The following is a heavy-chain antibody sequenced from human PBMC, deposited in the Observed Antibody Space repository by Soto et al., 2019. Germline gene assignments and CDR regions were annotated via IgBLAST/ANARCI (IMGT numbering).Heavy chain of an antibody. D-gene: IGHD6-19*01. V-gene: IGHV1-69*08. CDR2: IIPILGIA. Sequence: QVQLVQSGAEVKKPGSSVKVSCKASGGTFSSYTISWVRQAPGQGLEWMGRIIPILGIANYAQKFQGRVTIXXDKSTSTAYMELSSLRSEDTAVYYCAREVAVSVRPWGQGTLVTVSS. CDR3: AREVAVSVRP. J-gene: IGHJ5*02. CDR1: GGTFSSYT.